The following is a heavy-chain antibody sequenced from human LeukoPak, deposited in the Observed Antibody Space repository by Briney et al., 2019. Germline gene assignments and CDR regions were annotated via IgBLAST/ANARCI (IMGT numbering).Heavy chain of an antibody. CDR1: GYTFSSYG. Sequence: GASVKVSCKASGYTFSSYGIGWVRQAPGQGLEWMGWISADKTNTNYAQNLQGRVTVTTDTSTTTAYMELRSLRSEDTAPYFCARDLIVYGSGSYFDYWGQGTLVTVSS. J-gene: IGHJ4*02. CDR3: ARDLIVYGSGSYFDY. V-gene: IGHV1-18*01. D-gene: IGHD3-10*01. CDR2: ISADKTNT.